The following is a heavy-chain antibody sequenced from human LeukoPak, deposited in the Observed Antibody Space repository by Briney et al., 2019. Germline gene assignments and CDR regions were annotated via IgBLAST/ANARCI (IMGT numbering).Heavy chain of an antibody. J-gene: IGHJ3*02. Sequence: ASVKVSCKASGYTFTSYYMHWVRQAPGRGLEWMGIINPSGGSTSYAQKSQGRVTMTRDTSTSTVYMELSSQRSEDTAVYYCAREWRRWLQLRGAFDIWGQGTMVTVSS. D-gene: IGHD5-24*01. CDR3: AREWRRWLQLRGAFDI. CDR1: GYTFTSYY. V-gene: IGHV1-46*01. CDR2: INPSGGST.